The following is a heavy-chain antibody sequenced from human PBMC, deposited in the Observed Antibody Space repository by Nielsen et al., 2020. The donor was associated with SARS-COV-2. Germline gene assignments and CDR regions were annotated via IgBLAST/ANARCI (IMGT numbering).Heavy chain of an antibody. CDR3: AREKGYSGSPTPYGMDV. CDR1: GYTFTSYY. CDR2: INPSGGST. J-gene: IGHJ6*02. V-gene: IGHV1-46*01. D-gene: IGHD1-26*01. Sequence: ASVKVSCKASGYTFTSYYMHWVRQAPGQGLEWMGIINPSGGSTSYAQKFQGRVTMTRDTSTSTVYMELSSLRSEDTAVYYCAREKGYSGSPTPYGMDVWGQGTTVTVSS.